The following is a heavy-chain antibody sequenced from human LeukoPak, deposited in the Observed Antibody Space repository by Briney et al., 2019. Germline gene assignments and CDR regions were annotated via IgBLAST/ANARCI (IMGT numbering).Heavy chain of an antibody. V-gene: IGHV4-59*01. CDR3: ARDVGAGTDY. CDR2: IYYSGST. CDR1: GGSISSYF. J-gene: IGHJ4*02. Sequence: SETLSLTCTVSGGSISSYFWSWIRQPPGKGLEWIGYIYYSGSTNYNPSLKSRVTISVDTSKNQFSLKLSSVTAADTAVYYCARDVGAGTDYWGQGILVTVSS.